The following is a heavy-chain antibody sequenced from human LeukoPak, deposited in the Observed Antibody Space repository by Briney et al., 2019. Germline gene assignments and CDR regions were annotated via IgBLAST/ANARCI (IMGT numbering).Heavy chain of an antibody. D-gene: IGHD1-1*01. CDR1: GFTFSSYA. Sequence: PGGSLRLSCAASGFTFSSYAMHWVRQAPGKGLEWVALISYDGSDKYYADSVKGRFTISRDNSKNTLYLQVNSLRVEDTAVYYCARSSATRLLNFDYWAQGTLVTVSS. J-gene: IGHJ4*02. CDR2: ISYDGSDK. V-gene: IGHV3-30*01. CDR3: ARSSATRLLNFDY.